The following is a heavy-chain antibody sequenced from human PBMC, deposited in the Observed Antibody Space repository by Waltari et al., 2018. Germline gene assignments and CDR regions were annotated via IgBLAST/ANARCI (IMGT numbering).Heavy chain of an antibody. V-gene: IGHV5-51*01. CDR1: EYRFTSYW. Sequence: EVQLVQSGAEVKTPGASLKISCQGSEYRFTSYWIGWVRQMPGKGLEWMGIIHPGDSDTRYSPSFQGQVTISVDKSINTAYLQWRSLKASDTALYYCARQKYHGSGSYSSYYYAMDVWGQGTTVTVSS. CDR2: IHPGDSDT. J-gene: IGHJ6*02. D-gene: IGHD3-10*01. CDR3: ARQKYHGSGSYSSYYYAMDV.